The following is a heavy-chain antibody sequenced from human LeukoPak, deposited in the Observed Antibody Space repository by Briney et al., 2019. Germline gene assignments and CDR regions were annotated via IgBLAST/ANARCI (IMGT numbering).Heavy chain of an antibody. V-gene: IGHV3-11*01. D-gene: IGHD4-17*01. CDR3: AREGRYYGDKTNYGMDV. CDR1: GFTFRDYY. J-gene: IGHJ6*02. Sequence: GGSLRLSCAASGFTFRDYYMSWIRQAPGKGLEWDSYISSSGSTIYYADSVKGRFTISRDNAKNSLYLQMNSLRAEDTAVYYCAREGRYYGDKTNYGMDVWGQGTTVTVSS. CDR2: ISSSGSTI.